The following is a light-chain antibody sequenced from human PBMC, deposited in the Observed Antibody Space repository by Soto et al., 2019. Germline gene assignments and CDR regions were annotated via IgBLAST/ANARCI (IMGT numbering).Light chain of an antibody. Sequence: IVLTQSPATLSLSPGERATLSCRARQSVSNYLAWYQQKPGQAPRLLIYDASNRATGIPARFSGSGSGTDFTLTISSLEPEDFAVYYCQQRSNWPPTWTFGQGTKVEIK. CDR3: QQRSNWPPTWT. J-gene: IGKJ1*01. V-gene: IGKV3-11*01. CDR2: DAS. CDR1: QSVSNY.